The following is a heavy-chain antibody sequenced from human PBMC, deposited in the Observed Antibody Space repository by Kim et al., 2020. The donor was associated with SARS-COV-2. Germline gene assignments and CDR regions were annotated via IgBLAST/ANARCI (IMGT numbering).Heavy chain of an antibody. Sequence: YADAWKGRFTTARDNAKNSLYLQMTSLRAEDTAVYYCARDGDSYGDQFDYWGQGTLVTVSS. CDR3: ARDGDSYGDQFDY. J-gene: IGHJ4*02. V-gene: IGHV3-21*01. D-gene: IGHD4-17*01.